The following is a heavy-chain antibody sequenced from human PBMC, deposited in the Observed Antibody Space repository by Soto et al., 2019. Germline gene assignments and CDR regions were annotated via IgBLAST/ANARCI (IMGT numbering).Heavy chain of an antibody. Sequence: PSETLSLTCTVPGGSITGYFLSCILHPPGRGLEWIGYIYYAANTLYTPSLNNRVTISVDPSNNQFSLELSSVTAADTTVYYCVSHEAVPRLQNGMGVQEPGTTVTGSS. J-gene: IGHJ6*01. CDR3: VSHEAVPRLQNGMGV. D-gene: IGHD2-21*02. CDR2: IYYAANT. CDR1: GGSITGYF. V-gene: IGHV4-59*01.